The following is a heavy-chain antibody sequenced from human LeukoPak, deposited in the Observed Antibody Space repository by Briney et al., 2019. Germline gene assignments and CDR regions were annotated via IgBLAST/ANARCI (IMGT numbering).Heavy chain of an antibody. D-gene: IGHD5/OR15-5a*01. V-gene: IGHV3-66*01. CDR1: GFTVSNNY. CDR2: IYTGGST. CDR3: ARDRRRYYYGMDV. Sequence: GGSLRLSCAASGFTVSNNYMTWVRQAPGKGLEWVSVIYTGGSTYYADSVKGRFTISRDNSKNTLYLQMNSLRAEDTAVYYCARDRRRYYYGMDVWGQGTTVTVSS. J-gene: IGHJ6*02.